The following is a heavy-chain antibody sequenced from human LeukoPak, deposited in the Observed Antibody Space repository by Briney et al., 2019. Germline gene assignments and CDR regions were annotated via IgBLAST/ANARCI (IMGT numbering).Heavy chain of an antibody. J-gene: IGHJ4*02. CDR2: IVVGSGNT. CDR3: VPFWSDCPLRY. V-gene: IGHV1-58*02. CDR1: GFTFTSYA. D-gene: IGHD3-3*01. Sequence: ASVKVSCKASGFTFTSYAMQWVRQARGPRLEWIGWIVVGSGNTNYAKKFHERVTITRDMSTSTAYMELSSLRSEDTAVYYCVPFWSDCPLRYWGQGTLVTVSS.